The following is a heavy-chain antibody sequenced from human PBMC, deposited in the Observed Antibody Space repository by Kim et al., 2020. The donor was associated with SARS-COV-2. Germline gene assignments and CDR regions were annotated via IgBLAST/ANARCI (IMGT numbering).Heavy chain of an antibody. CDR3: ARERDGSSSHYYGMDV. CDR1: GFTFSDYY. Sequence: GGSLRLSCAASGFTFSDYYMSWIRQAPGKGLEWVSYISSSSSYTNYADSVKGRFTISRDNAKNSLYLQMNSLRAEDTAVYYCARERDGSSSHYYGMDVWGQGTTVTVSS. CDR2: ISSSSSYT. D-gene: IGHD6-13*01. V-gene: IGHV3-11*06. J-gene: IGHJ6*02.